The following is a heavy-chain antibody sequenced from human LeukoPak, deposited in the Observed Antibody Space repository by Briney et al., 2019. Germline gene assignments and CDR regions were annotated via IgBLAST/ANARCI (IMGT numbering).Heavy chain of an antibody. CDR2: INWNSGNT. D-gene: IGHD5-12*01. CDR1: GFTFDDYG. Sequence: PGGSLRLSCAASGFTFDDYGMSWVRQAPGKGLEWVSTINWNSGNTGYADSVKGRFTISRDNAKNSQYLQMNSLRAEDTAVYYCARDPWTNSDYDGFDYWGQGTLVTVSS. J-gene: IGHJ4*02. CDR3: ARDPWTNSDYDGFDY. V-gene: IGHV3-20*04.